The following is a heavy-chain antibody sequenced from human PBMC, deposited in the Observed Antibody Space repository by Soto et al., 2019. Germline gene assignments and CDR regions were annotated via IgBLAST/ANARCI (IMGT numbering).Heavy chain of an antibody. V-gene: IGHV3-9*01. CDR2: ISWTSGSI. J-gene: IGHJ4*02. CDR3: AKDKPPVGMDYDFSYDFDY. D-gene: IGHD3-3*01. CDR1: GFTFDDYA. Sequence: EVQLVESGGGLVQPGRSLRLSCAASGFTFDDYAMPWVRQAPGKGLEWVSGISWTSGSIGYADSVKGRFTISRDNAKNSLYLQMNSLRAEDTALYYGAKDKPPVGMDYDFSYDFDYWGQGTLVTVSS.